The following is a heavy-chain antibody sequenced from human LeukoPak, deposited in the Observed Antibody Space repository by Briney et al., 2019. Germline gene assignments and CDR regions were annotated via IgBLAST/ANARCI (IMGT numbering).Heavy chain of an antibody. CDR2: IYYTGNT. CDR1: GASISSDAYF. CDR3: AGGPAYLDSVPDS. V-gene: IGHV4-31*03. Sequence: SETLSLTCTVSGASISSDAYFWSWIRQHPGKGLEWLGYIYYTGNTAPNPSLRSRLTISRDTSKNQFSLSLTSVTAADTAVYYCAGGPAYLDSVPDSWGQGTLVTVSS. D-gene: IGHD3-22*01. J-gene: IGHJ4*02.